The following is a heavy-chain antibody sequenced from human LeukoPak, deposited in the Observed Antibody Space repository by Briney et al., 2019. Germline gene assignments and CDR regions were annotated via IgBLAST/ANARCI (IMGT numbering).Heavy chain of an antibody. CDR2: INPNSGGT. J-gene: IGHJ4*02. CDR3: ARRLDYGDYGVYFDY. V-gene: IGHV1-2*02. D-gene: IGHD4-17*01. Sequence: ASVKVSCKASGYIFTSYYMHWVRQAPGQGLEWMGWINPNSGGTNYAQKFQGRVTMTRDTSISTAYMELSRLRSDDTAVYYCARRLDYGDYGVYFDYWGQGTLVTVSS. CDR1: GYIFTSYY.